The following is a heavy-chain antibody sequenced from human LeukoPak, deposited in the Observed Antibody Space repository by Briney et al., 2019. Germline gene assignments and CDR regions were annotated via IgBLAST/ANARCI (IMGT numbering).Heavy chain of an antibody. D-gene: IGHD5-18*01. CDR2: IWNDGSNK. Sequence: AGGSLRLSCAASGFTFSDYGMHWVRQAPGKGLEWVAVIWNDGSNKYYADSVKGRFTISRDNPKNTLYMQMNSLRGEDTAVYYCAREVLVYTAMVGFDPWGQGTLVTVSS. CDR1: GFTFSDYG. V-gene: IGHV3-33*01. J-gene: IGHJ5*02. CDR3: AREVLVYTAMVGFDP.